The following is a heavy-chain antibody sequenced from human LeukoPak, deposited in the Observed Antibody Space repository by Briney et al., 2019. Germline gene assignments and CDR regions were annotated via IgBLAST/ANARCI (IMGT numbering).Heavy chain of an antibody. V-gene: IGHV3-49*04. Sequence: GGSLRLSCTASGFTFGDYPMSWVRQAPGKGLEWVGFIRSKPYGGTREYAASVKGRFTISRDDSKSIAYLQMNSLKTEDTAVHYRTRPPLVVPAAIDYWGQGTLVTVSS. J-gene: IGHJ4*02. CDR3: TRPPLVVPAAIDY. CDR1: GFTFGDYP. D-gene: IGHD2-2*01. CDR2: IRSKPYGGTR.